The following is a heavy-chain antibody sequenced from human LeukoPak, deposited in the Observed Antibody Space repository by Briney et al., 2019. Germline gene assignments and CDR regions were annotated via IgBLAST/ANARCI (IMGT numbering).Heavy chain of an antibody. V-gene: IGHV4-59*01. J-gene: IGHJ5*02. CDR1: GGSFSNYY. CDR2: IYYSGST. D-gene: IGHD3-3*01. CDR3: ARDYYDFWSGYHWFDP. Sequence: SETLSLTCTVSGGSFSNYYWSWIRQPPGKGLEWIGYIYYSGSTNYNPSLKSRVTISVDTSKNQFSLKLSSVTAADTAVYYCARDYYDFWSGYHWFDPWAREPWSPSPQ.